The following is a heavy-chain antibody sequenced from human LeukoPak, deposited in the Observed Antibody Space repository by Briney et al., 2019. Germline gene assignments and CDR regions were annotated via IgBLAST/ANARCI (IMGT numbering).Heavy chain of an antibody. J-gene: IGHJ4*02. D-gene: IGHD3-22*01. CDR2: ISGSGGST. V-gene: IGHV3-23*01. Sequence: GWSLRLSCVASGFTFSSYAMSWVRQAPGKGLEWVSGISGSGGSTYYADSVKGRFTISRDNSKNTLYLQMNSLRAEDTAVYYCAKDAYSGYYPYYFDYWGQGTLVTVSS. CDR3: AKDAYSGYYPYYFDY. CDR1: GFTFSSYA.